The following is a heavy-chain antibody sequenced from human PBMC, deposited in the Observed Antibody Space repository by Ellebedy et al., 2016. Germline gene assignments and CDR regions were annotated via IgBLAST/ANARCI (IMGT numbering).Heavy chain of an antibody. CDR3: ARERGPGDIVVVGGAFDI. CDR1: GGTFSSYA. D-gene: IGHD2-15*01. J-gene: IGHJ3*02. Sequence: ASVKVSCKASGGTFSSYAIGWVRQAPGQGLEWMGRIIPILGIANYAQKFQGRVTIIADKSTSTAYMELSSLRSEDTAVYYCARERGPGDIVVVGGAFDIWGQGTMVTVSS. V-gene: IGHV1-69*04. CDR2: IIPILGIA.